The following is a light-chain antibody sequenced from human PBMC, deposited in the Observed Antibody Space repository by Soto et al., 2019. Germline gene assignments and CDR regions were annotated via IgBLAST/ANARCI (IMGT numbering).Light chain of an antibody. CDR3: TSKTSSITYV. V-gene: IGLV2-14*01. CDR1: SSDVGGYNY. Sequence: QSVLTQPASVSGSPGQSITISCTGTSSDVGGYNYVSWYQQHPGKAPKLMIYEVSNRLSGVSNRFSGSKSGNTASLTISGLQAEDEADYYCTSKTSSITYVVGTGTKVTVL. J-gene: IGLJ1*01. CDR2: EVS.